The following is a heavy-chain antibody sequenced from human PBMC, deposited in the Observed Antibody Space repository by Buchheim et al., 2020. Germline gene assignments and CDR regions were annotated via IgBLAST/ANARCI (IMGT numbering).Heavy chain of an antibody. Sequence: VQLVQSGGGLVEPGGSLRLSCAASGLSFSNAWMSWVRQAPGKGLEWIGRIKSIREGGSTDIAAPVKGTFTVSRDDSINTLYLQMNSLKTEDTAVYYCTTDLGYYDTKGYPHWGQGTL. V-gene: IGHV3-15*01. CDR1: GLSFSNAW. J-gene: IGHJ4*02. CDR3: TTDLGYYDTKGYPH. CDR2: IKSIREGGST. D-gene: IGHD3-22*01.